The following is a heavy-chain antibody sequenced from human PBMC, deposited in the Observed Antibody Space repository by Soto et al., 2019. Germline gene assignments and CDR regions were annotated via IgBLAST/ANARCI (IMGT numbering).Heavy chain of an antibody. J-gene: IGHJ4*02. D-gene: IGHD3-10*01. CDR3: ARDWESTVSTWSFGAF. CDR2: IIPFLGVT. V-gene: IGHV1-69*08. CDR1: GGTFSPYT. Sequence: QVQLVQSGAEVKKPGSSVKVSCKASGGTFSPYTVNWVRQAPGQGLEWMGRIIPFLGVTNYAQKFQARVTLTADTSTTTAHMELSGLRFEDTAVYYCARDWESTVSTWSFGAFWGRGTLVTVSS.